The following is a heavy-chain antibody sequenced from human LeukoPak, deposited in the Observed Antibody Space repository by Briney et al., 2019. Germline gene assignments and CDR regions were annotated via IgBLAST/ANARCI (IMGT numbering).Heavy chain of an antibody. CDR3: TRTYNIRYFDT. V-gene: IGHV3-33*01. D-gene: IGHD3-9*01. CDR2: IWSDASNT. J-gene: IGHJ4*02. Sequence: GGSLRLSCAASGFIFSSYGMHWARQAPGKGLEWVAVIWSDASNTYYVDSVKGRFIISRDNSKNTLFLQMNSLRAEDMAVYYCTRTYNIRYFDTWGQGTLVTVSS. CDR1: GFIFSSYG.